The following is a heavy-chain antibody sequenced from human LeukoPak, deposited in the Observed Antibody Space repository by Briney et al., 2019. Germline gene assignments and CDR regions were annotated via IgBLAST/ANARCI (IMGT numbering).Heavy chain of an antibody. D-gene: IGHD2-2*01. V-gene: IGHV1-2*02. CDR1: GYTFTGDY. CDR3: ARVGGCSSTSCYANDAFDI. Sequence: ASVKVSCKASGYTFTGDYMHWVRQAPGQGLEWMGWINPNSGGTNYAQKFQGRVTMTRDTSISTAYMELSRLRSDDTAVYYCARVGGCSSTSCYANDAFDIWGQGTMDTVGS. J-gene: IGHJ3*02. CDR2: INPNSGGT.